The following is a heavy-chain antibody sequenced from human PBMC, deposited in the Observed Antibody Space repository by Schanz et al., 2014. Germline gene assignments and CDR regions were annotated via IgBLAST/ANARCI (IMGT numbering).Heavy chain of an antibody. CDR3: ARDQSPYTNSSDVRYFDY. CDR1: GYTFTSYG. V-gene: IGHV1-18*01. CDR2: ISPYNGNT. D-gene: IGHD6-6*01. Sequence: QVQLVQSGAEVKKAGASVKVSCKASGYTFTSYGISWVRQAPGQGLGWMGWISPYNGNTNYAQKLQGRVTMTADTSTSTAYMDLRSLRSDDTAVYYCARDQSPYTNSSDVRYFDYWGQGSLVTVSS. J-gene: IGHJ4*02.